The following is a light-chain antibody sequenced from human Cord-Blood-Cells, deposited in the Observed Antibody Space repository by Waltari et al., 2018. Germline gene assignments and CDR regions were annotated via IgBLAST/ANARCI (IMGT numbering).Light chain of an antibody. Sequence: QSALTQPRSVSGSPGQSVTISCTGTSSDVGGYNYVSWYQQHPGKAPKLMIYDVSKRPSVVPDRFSGSKSGNTASLTISGLQAEDEADYCCCSYAGSYTYVFGTGTKVTVL. CDR2: DVS. V-gene: IGLV2-11*01. J-gene: IGLJ1*01. CDR1: SSDVGGYNY. CDR3: CSYAGSYTYV.